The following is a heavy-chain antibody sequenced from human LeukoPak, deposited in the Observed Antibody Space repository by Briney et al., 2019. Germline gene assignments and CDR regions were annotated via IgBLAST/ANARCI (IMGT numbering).Heavy chain of an antibody. J-gene: IGHJ4*02. Sequence: ASVKVSCKASGGTFSSYAISWVRQAPGQGLEWMGRIIPILGIANYAQKFQGRVTITADKSTSTAYMELSSLRSEDTAVYYCARDRYCSSTSCYQGAFDYWGQGTLVTVSS. V-gene: IGHV1-69*04. CDR3: ARDRYCSSTSCYQGAFDY. CDR1: GGTFSSYA. D-gene: IGHD2-2*01. CDR2: IIPILGIA.